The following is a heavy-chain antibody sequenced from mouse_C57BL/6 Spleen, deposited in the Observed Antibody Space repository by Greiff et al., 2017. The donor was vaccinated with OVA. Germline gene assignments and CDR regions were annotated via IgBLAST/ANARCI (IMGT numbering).Heavy chain of an antibody. CDR2: IDPSDSEN. Sequence: QVQLQQPGAELVRPGSSVKLSCKASGYTFTSSWMHWVKQRPIQGLEWIGNIDPSDSENHYNQKFKDKATLTVDKSSSTAYMELSSLTSEDSAVYCCARRVYDYDRSWFAYWGQGTLVTVSA. CDR1: GYTFTSSW. V-gene: IGHV1-52*01. CDR3: ARRVYDYDRSWFAY. J-gene: IGHJ3*01. D-gene: IGHD2-4*01.